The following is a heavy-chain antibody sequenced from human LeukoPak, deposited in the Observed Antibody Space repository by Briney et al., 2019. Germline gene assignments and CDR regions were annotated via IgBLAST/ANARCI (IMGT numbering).Heavy chain of an antibody. V-gene: IGHV1-2*06. CDR2: MNPYSGDT. J-gene: IGHJ4*02. D-gene: IGHD6-13*01. Sequence: ASVKVSCKASGYAFTGYHIHWVRQAPGQGLEWMGRMNPYSGDTNLAQKFQGRVTMTRDTSITTAYMDLSSLTPDDTAVYFCARDQGSLTRSWYTGYWGQGTQVTVSS. CDR1: GYAFTGYH. CDR3: ARDQGSLTRSWYTGY.